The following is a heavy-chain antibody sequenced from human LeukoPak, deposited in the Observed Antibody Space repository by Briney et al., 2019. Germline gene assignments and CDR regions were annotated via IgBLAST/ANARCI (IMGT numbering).Heavy chain of an antibody. CDR1: GGSFSGYY. V-gene: IGHV4-34*01. J-gene: IGHJ6*02. Sequence: PSEILSLTCAVYGGSFSGYYWSWIRQPPGKGLEWIGEINHSGSTNYNPSLKSRVTISVDTSKNQFSLKLSSVTAADTAVYYCARGRSVVVPAAMRTSYGMDVWGQGTTVTVSS. CDR3: ARGRSVVVPAAMRTSYGMDV. CDR2: INHSGST. D-gene: IGHD2-2*01.